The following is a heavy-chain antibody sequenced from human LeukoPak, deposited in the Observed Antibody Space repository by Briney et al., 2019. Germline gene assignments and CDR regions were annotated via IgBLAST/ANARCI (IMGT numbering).Heavy chain of an antibody. Sequence: PGGSLRLSCAASGFTFSGSAMHWVRQASGKGLEWVSRIRSKANSYATAYAASVKGRFTISRDDSKNTAYLQMNSLKTEDTAVYYCTREYCSSTSCYNYWGQGTLVTVSS. CDR2: IRSKANSYAT. CDR3: TREYCSSTSCYNY. V-gene: IGHV3-73*01. D-gene: IGHD2-2*02. J-gene: IGHJ4*02. CDR1: GFTFSGSA.